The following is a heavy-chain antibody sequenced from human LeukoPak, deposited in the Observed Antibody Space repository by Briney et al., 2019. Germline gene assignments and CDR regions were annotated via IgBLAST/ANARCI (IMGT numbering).Heavy chain of an antibody. CDR1: GGSISSYY. V-gene: IGHV4-4*07. CDR3: ARSTPGLLPAPFDY. CDR2: IYTGGST. Sequence: SETLSLACTVSGGSISSYYWSWIRQPAGKGLEWIGRIYTGGSTNYNPSLKSRVTMSVDTSKSQFSLKLSSVTAADTAVYYCARSTPGLLPAPFDYWGQGTLVTVSS. J-gene: IGHJ4*02. D-gene: IGHD3-22*01.